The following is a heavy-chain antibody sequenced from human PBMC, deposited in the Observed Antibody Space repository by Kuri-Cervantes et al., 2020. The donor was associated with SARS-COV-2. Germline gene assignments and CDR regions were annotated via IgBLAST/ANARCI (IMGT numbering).Heavy chain of an antibody. D-gene: IGHD4/OR15-4a*01. V-gene: IGHV4-34*01. CDR2: INHSGST. Sequence: SETLSLTCAVYGGSFSGYYWSWIRQPPGKGLEWIGEINHSGSTNYNPSLKSRVTISVDTSKNQFSLKLSSVTAADTAVYYCARRAKHWYFDLWGRGTLVTDSS. CDR1: GGSFSGYY. J-gene: IGHJ2*01. CDR3: ARRAKHWYFDL.